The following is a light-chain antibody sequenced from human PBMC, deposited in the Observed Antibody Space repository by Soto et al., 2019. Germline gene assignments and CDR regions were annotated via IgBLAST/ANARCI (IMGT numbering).Light chain of an antibody. CDR1: QSVSRN. V-gene: IGKV3-15*01. Sequence: ILMTPSPATLSVSPGESATLSCRASQSVSRNLAWYQQRPGQAPRLLISGASTRATGIAARFSGSGSGREFTLTISSLQSEDYALYYCQQYSNWPTFGQGTRREIK. CDR2: GAS. CDR3: QQYSNWPT. J-gene: IGKJ5*01.